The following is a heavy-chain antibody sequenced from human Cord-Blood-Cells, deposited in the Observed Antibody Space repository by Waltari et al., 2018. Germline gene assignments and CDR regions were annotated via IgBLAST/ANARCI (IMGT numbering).Heavy chain of an antibody. Sequence: QVQLVQSGAEVKKPGASVKVSCKASGYTFTSYDIHWVRQANGQGLEWMGWMNPNSGNTCYAQKFQGRVTITRNTSISTAYMELSSLRSEDTAVYYCARGPFTRYCSGGSCYWFDPWGQGTLVTVSS. CDR3: ARGPFTRYCSGGSCYWFDP. J-gene: IGHJ5*02. V-gene: IGHV1-8*03. CDR1: GYTFTSYD. D-gene: IGHD2-15*01. CDR2: MNPNSGNT.